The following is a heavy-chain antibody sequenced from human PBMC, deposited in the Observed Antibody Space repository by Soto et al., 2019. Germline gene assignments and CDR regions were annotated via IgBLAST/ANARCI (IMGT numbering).Heavy chain of an antibody. CDR2: INAGNGNT. CDR1: GYNFTTYG. Sequence: ASVKVSCKAAGYNFTTYGISWVRQAPGQRLEWMGWINAGNGNTKYSQKFQGRVTITRDTSASTAYMELSSLRSEDTAVYYCARFLEWFPPPKYYYGMDVWGQGTTVTVSS. J-gene: IGHJ6*02. CDR3: ARFLEWFPPPKYYYGMDV. V-gene: IGHV1-3*01. D-gene: IGHD3-3*01.